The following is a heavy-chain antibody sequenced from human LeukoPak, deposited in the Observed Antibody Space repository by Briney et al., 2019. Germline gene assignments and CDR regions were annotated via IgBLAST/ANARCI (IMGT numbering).Heavy chain of an antibody. D-gene: IGHD6-6*01. Sequence: PSETLSLTCTVSAGSIRSSSFFWDWIRQPPGKGLEWIGSIYYSGSTYYNPSLKSRVTISVDTSKNQFSLKLSSVTAADTAVYYCARHLYSSSSYYWGQGTLVTVSS. CDR2: IYYSGST. V-gene: IGHV4-39*01. CDR3: ARHLYSSSSYY. J-gene: IGHJ4*02. CDR1: AGSIRSSSFF.